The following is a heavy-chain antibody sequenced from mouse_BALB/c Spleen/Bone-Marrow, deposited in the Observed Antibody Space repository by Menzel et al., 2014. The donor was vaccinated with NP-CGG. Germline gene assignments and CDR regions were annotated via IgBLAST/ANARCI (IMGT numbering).Heavy chain of an antibody. CDR1: GFTFSTYG. Sequence: DVMLVESGGDLVKPGGSLKLSCAASGFTFSTYGMSWVRQTPDKRLEWVATISSGGGYTYYPDSVKGRFTISRDNANNTLYLQMSSLKSEDTAMYYCTRQRNWDHYAIDYWGQGTSVTVSS. CDR3: TRQRNWDHYAIDY. CDR2: ISSGGGYT. J-gene: IGHJ4*01. D-gene: IGHD4-1*01. V-gene: IGHV5-6*02.